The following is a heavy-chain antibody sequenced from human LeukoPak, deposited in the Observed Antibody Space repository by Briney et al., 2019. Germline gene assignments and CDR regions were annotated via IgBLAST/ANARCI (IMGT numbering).Heavy chain of an antibody. J-gene: IGHJ6*02. CDR2: INHSGSN. D-gene: IGHD2-15*01. CDR3: AGGANFYYYGWDV. V-gene: IGHV4-34*01. Sequence: PSETLSLTCAVYGGSFSGYYWSWIRQPPGKGLEWIGEINHSGSNNYNPSLKSRVPISVDTSQNQFSLRLSSVTAADTAVYYGAGGANFYYYGWDVGGQRTTVSVSS. CDR1: GGSFSGYY.